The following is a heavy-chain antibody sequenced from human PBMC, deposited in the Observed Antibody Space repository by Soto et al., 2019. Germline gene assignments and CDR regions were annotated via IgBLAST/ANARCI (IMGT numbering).Heavy chain of an antibody. D-gene: IGHD3-22*01. Sequence: HLVESGGGVVQPGGSLRLSCAASGFAFSAFGMQWVRQTPAKGLEWVAVISYDGVNKNYPGSVKGRFTVSRDNSKNTLYLQMSTLTVDDTAVYYCAKYRRSVFYFDAFDIWGQGTLVAVSS. CDR2: ISYDGVNK. CDR1: GFAFSAFG. CDR3: AKYRRSVFYFDAFDI. J-gene: IGHJ3*02. V-gene: IGHV3-30*18.